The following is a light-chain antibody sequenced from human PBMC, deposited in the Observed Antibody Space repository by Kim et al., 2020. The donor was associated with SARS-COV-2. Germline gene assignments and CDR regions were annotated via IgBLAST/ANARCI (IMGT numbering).Light chain of an antibody. CDR3: QVWDSSGDDMI. J-gene: IGLJ2*01. V-gene: IGLV3-21*04. CDR2: SDS. Sequence: SYELTQPASVSAAPGKTARIPCGGDEIGSKGVHWYQQKPGQAPVLVMFSDSNRPSGIPERFSGSNSANTATLTISRVEAGDEAGYYCQVWDSSGDDMIFG. CDR1: EIGSKG.